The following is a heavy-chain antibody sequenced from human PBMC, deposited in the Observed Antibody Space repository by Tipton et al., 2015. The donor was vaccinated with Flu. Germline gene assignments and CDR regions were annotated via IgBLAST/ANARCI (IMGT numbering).Heavy chain of an antibody. CDR3: ARRDYSNHVSEPKNWFDT. V-gene: IGHV4-38-2*01. CDR1: GDSMGSRYY. J-gene: IGHJ5*02. Sequence: LRLSCSVSGDSMGSRYYWGWIRQAPGKGLEWIANIHRAGNTYYNPSLKSRVTLSVDTSNNQFSLKLSSVTAADTAVYYCARRDYSNHVSEPKNWFDTWGQGTLVTVSS. CDR2: IHRAGNT. D-gene: IGHD4-11*01.